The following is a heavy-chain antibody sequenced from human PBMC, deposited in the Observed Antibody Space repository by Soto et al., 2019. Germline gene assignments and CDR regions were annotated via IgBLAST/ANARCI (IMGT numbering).Heavy chain of an antibody. J-gene: IGHJ4*02. V-gene: IGHV3-23*01. D-gene: IGHD3-10*01. CDR1: GFTFSNYA. CDR2: ITSGAGNT. Sequence: EAQLLESGGGLVQPGGSLRLSCAASGFTFSNYAMTWVRQAPGKGLEWVSGITSGAGNTYYTGSGKGRFTISRDNSKNTLYLQMNSLKAEDTAVYYCAKNYASGSYLPLDFWGQGTLVTVSS. CDR3: AKNYASGSYLPLDF.